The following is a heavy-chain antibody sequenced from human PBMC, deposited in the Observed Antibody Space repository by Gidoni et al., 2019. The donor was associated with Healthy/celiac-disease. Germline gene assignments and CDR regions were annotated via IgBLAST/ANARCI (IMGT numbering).Heavy chain of an antibody. CDR2: FDPEDGET. D-gene: IGHD3-16*01. V-gene: IGHV1-24*01. CDR3: ATDLVDLGGSGYYMDV. Sequence: QVQLVQSGAEVKKPGASVKVSCKVSGYTLTELSMHWVRQAPGKGLEWMGGFDPEDGETIYAQKFQGRVTMTEDISTDTAYMELSSLRSEDTAVYYCATDLVDLGGSGYYMDVWGKGTTVTVSS. J-gene: IGHJ6*03. CDR1: GYTLTELS.